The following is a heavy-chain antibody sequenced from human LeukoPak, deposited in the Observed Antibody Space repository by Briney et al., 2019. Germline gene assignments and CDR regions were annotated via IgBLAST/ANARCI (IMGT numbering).Heavy chain of an antibody. J-gene: IGHJ4*02. CDR1: GVTFCDVH. CDR3: APDPHAGIFAS. Sequence: PLGCLRVSCATPGVTFCDVHMNCRRQALGKRLEHGWYITSGGSTTSYADSVVVRFSISRDAAKNSLSLQMDSLRDGDTPVYYCAPDPHAGIFASWGPGTLVNVYS. CDR2: ITSGGSTT. V-gene: IGHV3-48*02.